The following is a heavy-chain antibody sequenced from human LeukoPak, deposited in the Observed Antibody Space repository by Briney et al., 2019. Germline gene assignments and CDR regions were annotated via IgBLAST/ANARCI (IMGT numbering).Heavy chain of an antibody. CDR2: IDSDGINT. V-gene: IGHV3-74*01. D-gene: IGHD3-22*01. CDR1: GFTFSNYW. J-gene: IGHJ5*02. CDR3: ARDLGQYYDTSDNWFDP. Sequence: PGGSLRLSCAASGFTFSNYWMHWVRQAPGKGLVWVSRIDSDGINTRYADSVTGRFTISRDNAKNTLNLQMNSLRAEDTAVYYCARDLGQYYDTSDNWFDPWGQGTLVTVSS.